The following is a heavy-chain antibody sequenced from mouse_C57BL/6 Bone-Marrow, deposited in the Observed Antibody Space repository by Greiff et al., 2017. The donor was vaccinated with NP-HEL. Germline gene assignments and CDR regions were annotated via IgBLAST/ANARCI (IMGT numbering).Heavy chain of an antibody. V-gene: IGHV1-76*01. J-gene: IGHJ2*01. CDR2: IYPGSGNT. Sequence: VKLVESGAELVRPGASVKLSCKASGYTFTDYYINWVKQRPGQGLEWIARIYPGSGNTYYNEKFKGKATLTAEKSSSTAYMQLSSLTSEDSAVYFCAGGYFDYWGQGTTLTVSS. CDR3: AGGYFDY. CDR1: GYTFTDYY.